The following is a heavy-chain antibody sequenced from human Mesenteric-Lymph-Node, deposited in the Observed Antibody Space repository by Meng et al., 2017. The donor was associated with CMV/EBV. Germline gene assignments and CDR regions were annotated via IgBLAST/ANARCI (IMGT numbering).Heavy chain of an antibody. D-gene: IGHD2-2*01. Sequence: ASVKVSCKASGYTFTSYCMHWVRQAPGQGLEGMGIINPSGGSTSYAQKFQGRVTMTRDTSTSTVYMELSRLRSEDTAVYYCAAGSSTRGSTSDHYYYAMDVWGQGTTVTVSS. CDR1: GYTFTSYC. J-gene: IGHJ6*02. CDR3: AAGSSTRGSTSDHYYYAMDV. V-gene: IGHV1-46*01. CDR2: INPSGGST.